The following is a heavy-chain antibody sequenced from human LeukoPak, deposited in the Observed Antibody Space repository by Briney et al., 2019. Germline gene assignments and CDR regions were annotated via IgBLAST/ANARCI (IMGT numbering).Heavy chain of an antibody. CDR2: ISGSGGSR. V-gene: IGHV3-53*01. J-gene: IGHJ6*03. Sequence: GGSLRLSCAASGFTVSSNYMSWVRQAPGKGLEWVSGISGSGGSRFYTDSVKGRFTISRDNSKNTLYLQMNSLRAEDTAPYYCARLSAYYYGSQFYYYMDVWGKGTTVTVS. D-gene: IGHD3-10*01. CDR3: ARLSAYYYGSQFYYYMDV. CDR1: GFTVSSNY.